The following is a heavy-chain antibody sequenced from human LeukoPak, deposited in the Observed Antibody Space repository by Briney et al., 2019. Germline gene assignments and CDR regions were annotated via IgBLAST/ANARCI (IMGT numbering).Heavy chain of an antibody. D-gene: IGHD2-2*01. CDR2: TRNKANSYTT. Sequence: PGGSLRLSCAASGFTFSDHYMDWVRQAPGKGLEWVGRTRNKANSYTTEYAASVKGRFTISRDDSKNSLYLQMNSLKTEDTAVYYCARDRYCTTTRCSDYWGQGTLVTVSS. CDR3: ARDRYCTTTRCSDY. CDR1: GFTFSDHY. V-gene: IGHV3-72*01. J-gene: IGHJ4*02.